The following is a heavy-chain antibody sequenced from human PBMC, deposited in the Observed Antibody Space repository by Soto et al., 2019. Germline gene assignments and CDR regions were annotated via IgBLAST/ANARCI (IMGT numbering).Heavy chain of an antibody. V-gene: IGHV3-30*18. CDR3: AKTAGYDYVWGSSGLDP. Sequence: EGSLRLSCAASGFTFSSYGMHCVRQAPGKGLEWVAVISYDGSDKYYGDSVKGRFTISRDDSKNTLYLQMNSLRVEDTAIYYCAKTAGYDYVWGSSGLDPWGQGTLVTVSX. D-gene: IGHD3-16*01. CDR1: GFTFSSYG. CDR2: ISYDGSDK. J-gene: IGHJ5*02.